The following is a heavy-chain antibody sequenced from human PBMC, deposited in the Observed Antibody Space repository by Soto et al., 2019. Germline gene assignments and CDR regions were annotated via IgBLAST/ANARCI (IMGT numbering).Heavy chain of an antibody. CDR1: GYAINDGYY. CDR3: ARLYRQNWHWLDP. D-gene: IGHD3-16*02. J-gene: IGHJ5*02. CDR2: VYRTGRA. V-gene: IGHV4-38-2*01. Sequence: PSETLSLTCAASGYAINDGYYWAWFRHPPGKGLEWIGSVYRTGRASYNPSLESRVTISVDTSKNQLFLRLTSVTAADTAVYYCARLYRQNWHWLDPWARGILVTVSP.